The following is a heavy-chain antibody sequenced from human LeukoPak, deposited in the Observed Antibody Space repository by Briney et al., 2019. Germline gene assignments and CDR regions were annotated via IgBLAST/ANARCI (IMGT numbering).Heavy chain of an antibody. CDR3: AKAPVTTCRGAFCYPFDY. Sequence: GGSLRLSCAASGFTFSSYGMHWVRQAPGKGLEWVAFIHDDGSKKYHADSVKGRFTISRDNSKNTLYLQMNSLRAEDTAVYYCAKAPVTTCRGAFCYPFDYWGLGTLVTVSS. V-gene: IGHV3-30*02. CDR2: IHDDGSKK. J-gene: IGHJ4*02. CDR1: GFTFSSYG. D-gene: IGHD2-15*01.